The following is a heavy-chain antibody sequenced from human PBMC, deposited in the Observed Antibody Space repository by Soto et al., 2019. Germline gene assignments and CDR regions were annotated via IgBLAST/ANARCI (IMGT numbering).Heavy chain of an antibody. Sequence: GGSLRLSCAASGFTFSSYAMSWVRQAPGKGLEWVSAISGSGGSTYYADSVKGRFTISRDNSKNTLYLQMNSLRAEDTAVYYCAKDVSRDGYPAAAFDIWGQGTMVTVSS. CDR1: GFTFSSYA. D-gene: IGHD5-12*01. J-gene: IGHJ3*02. CDR2: ISGSGGST. V-gene: IGHV3-23*01. CDR3: AKDVSRDGYPAAAFDI.